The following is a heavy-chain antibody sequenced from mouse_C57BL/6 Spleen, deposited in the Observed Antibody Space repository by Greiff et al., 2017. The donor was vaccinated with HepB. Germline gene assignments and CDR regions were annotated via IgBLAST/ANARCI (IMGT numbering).Heavy chain of an antibody. CDR2: ISDGGSYT. CDR3: ARDSSYGSSYPFYWYFDV. V-gene: IGHV5-4*01. D-gene: IGHD1-1*01. J-gene: IGHJ1*03. Sequence: KLVESGGGLVKPGGSLKLSCAASGFTFSSYAMSWVRQTPEKRLEWVATISDGGSYTYYPDNVKGRFTISRDNAKNNLYLQMSHLKSKDTAMYYCARDSSYGSSYPFYWYFDVWGTGTTVTVSS. CDR1: GFTFSSYA.